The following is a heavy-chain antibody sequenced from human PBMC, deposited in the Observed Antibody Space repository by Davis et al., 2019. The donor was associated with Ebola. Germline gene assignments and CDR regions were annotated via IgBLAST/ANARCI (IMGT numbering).Heavy chain of an antibody. Sequence: GESLKISCAASGFTFSSYAMSWVRQAPGKGLEWVSSISSSSSYIYYADSVKGRFTISRDNAKNSLYLQMNSLRAEDTAVYYCARDGAASIAAHVVGYDYWGQGTLVTVSS. CDR1: GFTFSSYA. CDR2: ISSSSSYI. J-gene: IGHJ4*02. V-gene: IGHV3-21*01. D-gene: IGHD6-6*01. CDR3: ARDGAASIAAHVVGYDY.